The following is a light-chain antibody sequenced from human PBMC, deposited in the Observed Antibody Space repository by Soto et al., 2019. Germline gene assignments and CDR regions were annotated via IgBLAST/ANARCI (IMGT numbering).Light chain of an antibody. V-gene: IGKV1-5*03. CDR3: QQYKSYSWA. Sequence: DIPMTQSPSTLSASVGDRVTITCRASQSISSWLAWYHQKPGKAPKLLIYKASSLESGVPSRFSGSGSGTEFPLPISSLQPDDFAPYYFQQYKSYSWAFGQGTKVEIK. J-gene: IGKJ1*01. CDR2: KAS. CDR1: QSISSW.